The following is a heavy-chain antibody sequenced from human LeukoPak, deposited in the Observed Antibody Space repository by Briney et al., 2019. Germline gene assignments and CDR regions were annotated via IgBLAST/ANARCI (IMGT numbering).Heavy chain of an antibody. J-gene: IGHJ3*02. CDR2: ISWNSGSI. Sequence: GGSLRLSRAASGFTFDDYAMHWVRQAPGKGLEWVSGISWNSGSIGYAESVKGRFTISRDNAKNSLYLQMNSLRAEDTALYYCAKEGDRVVVAARGAFDIWGQGTMVTVSS. D-gene: IGHD2-15*01. CDR1: GFTFDDYA. V-gene: IGHV3-9*01. CDR3: AKEGDRVVVAARGAFDI.